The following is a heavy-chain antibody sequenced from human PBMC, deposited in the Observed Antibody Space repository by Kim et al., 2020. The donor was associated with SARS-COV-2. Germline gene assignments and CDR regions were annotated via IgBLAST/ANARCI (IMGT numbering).Heavy chain of an antibody. CDR3: ARVGGIAAADPHPTYFDY. CDR2: IYTSGST. V-gene: IGHV4-4*07. CDR1: GGSISSYY. D-gene: IGHD6-13*01. J-gene: IGHJ4*02. Sequence: SETLSLTCTVSGGSISSYYWSWIRQPAGKGLEWIGRIYTSGSTNYNPSLKSRVTMSVDTSKNQFSLKLSSVTAADTAVYYCARVGGIAAADPHPTYFDYWGQGTLVTVSS.